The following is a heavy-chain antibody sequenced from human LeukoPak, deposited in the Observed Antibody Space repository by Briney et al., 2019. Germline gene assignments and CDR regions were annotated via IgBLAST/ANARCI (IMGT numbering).Heavy chain of an antibody. Sequence: GGSLRLSCAASGFTFSSYGMHWVRQAPGKGLEWVAVIWYDGSNKYYADSVKGRFTISRDNSKNTLYLQMNSLRAEDTAVYYCARNHPSLAFDIWGQGTMVTVSS. CDR1: GFTFSSYG. CDR3: ARNHPSLAFDI. J-gene: IGHJ3*02. V-gene: IGHV3-33*01. CDR2: IWYDGSNK.